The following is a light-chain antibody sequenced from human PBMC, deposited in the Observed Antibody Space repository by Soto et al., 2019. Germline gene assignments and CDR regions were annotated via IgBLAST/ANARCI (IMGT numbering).Light chain of an antibody. CDR1: QSISSW. V-gene: IGKV1-5*01. J-gene: IGKJ4*01. CDR2: DAS. CDR3: QQYNSYVT. Sequence: DIQMTQSPSTLSASVGDRVTITCSASQSISSWLAWYQQKPGKAPKLLIYDASSLARGVPSGFSGSVSGTEFTITISSLQPDDFATYYCQQYNSYVTVGGGTKVEIK.